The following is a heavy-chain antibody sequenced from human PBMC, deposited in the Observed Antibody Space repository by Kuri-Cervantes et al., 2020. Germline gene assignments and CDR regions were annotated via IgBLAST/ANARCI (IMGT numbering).Heavy chain of an antibody. CDR1: GGSISGSTYY. CDR2: IYYSGST. D-gene: IGHD6-13*01. Sequence: GSLRLSCAVSGGSISGSTYYWGWIRQPPGKGLEWIGTIYYSGSTHYNPSLKTRVTISVDMSKNQFSLQLSSVTAADTAVYYCARGGGSSWPTFEFWGQGTLVTVSS. V-gene: IGHV4-39*07. J-gene: IGHJ4*02. CDR3: ARGGGSSWPTFEF.